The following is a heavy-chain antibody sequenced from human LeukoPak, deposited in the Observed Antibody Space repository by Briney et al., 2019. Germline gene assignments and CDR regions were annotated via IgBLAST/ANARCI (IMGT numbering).Heavy chain of an antibody. D-gene: IGHD2-2*01. CDR1: GYTFTGYY. V-gene: IGHV1-2*02. J-gene: IGHJ4*02. Sequence: ASVNVSCKASGYTFTGYYMHWVRQAPGQGLEWMGWINPNSGGTNYAQKLQGRVTMTTDTYISTAYMELSRLRSDDTAVYYCAREPAGVGYCSSTSCPGIDYWGQGTLVTVSS. CDR2: INPNSGGT. CDR3: AREPAGVGYCSSTSCPGIDY.